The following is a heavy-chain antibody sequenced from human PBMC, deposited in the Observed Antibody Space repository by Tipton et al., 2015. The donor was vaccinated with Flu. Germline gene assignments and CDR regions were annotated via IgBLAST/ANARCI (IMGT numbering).Heavy chain of an antibody. Sequence: TLSLTCTVSGGSISSSSYYWGWIRQPPGKWLEWIGSIYYSGSTYYNPSLKSRVTISVDTSKNQFSLKLSSVTAADTAVYYCARKYYYGSGRVPTFDYWGQGTLVTVSS. CDR1: GGSISSSSYY. CDR3: ARKYYYGSGRVPTFDY. J-gene: IGHJ4*02. V-gene: IGHV4-39*07. D-gene: IGHD3-10*01. CDR2: IYYSGST.